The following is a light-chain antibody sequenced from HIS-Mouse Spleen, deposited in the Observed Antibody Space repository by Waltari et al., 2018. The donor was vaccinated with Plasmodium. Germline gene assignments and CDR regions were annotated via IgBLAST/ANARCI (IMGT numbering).Light chain of an antibody. CDR3: QAWDSSTVV. CDR1: KLGDKY. J-gene: IGLJ2*01. Sequence: SYELPQPPSVSVSPGQTASLTFSGAKLGDKYACWYQQKPGQSPGLVIYQDSKRPSGIPERFSGSNSGNTATLTISGTQAMDEADYYCQAWDSSTVVFGGGTKLTVL. CDR2: QDS. V-gene: IGLV3-1*01.